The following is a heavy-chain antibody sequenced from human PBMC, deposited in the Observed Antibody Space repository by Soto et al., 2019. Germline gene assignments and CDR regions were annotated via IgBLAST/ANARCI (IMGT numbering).Heavy chain of an antibody. CDR3: ATDRYCSSTSCYTEKNY. D-gene: IGHD2-2*02. CDR1: GFTFSSYS. CDR2: ISSSSSII. Sequence: EVQLVESGGGLVQPGGSLRLYCAASGFTFSSYSMNWVRQAPGKGLEWVSYISSSSSIIYYADSVKGRFTISRDNAKNSLYLQMHSLRDADTAVYYCATDRYCSSTSCYTEKNYWGQGTLVTVSS. V-gene: IGHV3-48*02. J-gene: IGHJ4*02.